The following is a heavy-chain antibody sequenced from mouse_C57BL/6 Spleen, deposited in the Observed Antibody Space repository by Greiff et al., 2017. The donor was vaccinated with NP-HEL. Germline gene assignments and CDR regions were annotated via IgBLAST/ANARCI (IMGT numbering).Heavy chain of an antibody. J-gene: IGHJ4*01. Sequence: EVKLVESGGGLVQPGGSLKLSCAASGFTFSDYGMAWVRQAPRKGPEWVAFISNLAYSIYYADTVTGRFTISRENAKNTLYLEMSSLRSEDTAMYYCARHPYYGSSYDYAMDYWGQGTSVTVSS. CDR1: GFTFSDYG. D-gene: IGHD1-1*01. V-gene: IGHV5-15*01. CDR2: ISNLAYSI. CDR3: ARHPYYGSSYDYAMDY.